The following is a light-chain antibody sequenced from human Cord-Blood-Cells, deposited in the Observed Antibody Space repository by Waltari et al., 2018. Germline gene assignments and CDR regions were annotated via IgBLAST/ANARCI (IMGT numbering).Light chain of an antibody. CDR3: MQALQTPLT. CDR2: LGS. V-gene: IGKV2-28*01. J-gene: IGKJ4*01. CDR1: QSLLHSNGYNY. Sequence: DIVMTQSPLSLPVTPGESASISCCSSQSLLHSNGYNYLDRDLQKPGQSPQLLIYLGSNRASGVPDRFSGSGSGTDFTLKISRVEAEDVGVYYCMQALQTPLTFGGGTKVEIK.